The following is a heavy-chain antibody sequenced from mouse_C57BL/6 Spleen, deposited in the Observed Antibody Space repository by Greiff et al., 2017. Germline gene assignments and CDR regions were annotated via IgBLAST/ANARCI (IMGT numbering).Heavy chain of an antibody. Sequence: QVQLQQSGAELVKPGASVKLSCKASGYTFTSYWMHWVKQRPGQGLEWIGMIHPNSGSTNYNEKFKSKATLTVDKSSSTAYMQLSSLTSEDSAVYYCAYDYDEDPSYAMDYWGQGTSVTVSS. CDR1: GYTFTSYW. V-gene: IGHV1-64*01. CDR3: AYDYDEDPSYAMDY. CDR2: IHPNSGST. J-gene: IGHJ4*01. D-gene: IGHD2-4*01.